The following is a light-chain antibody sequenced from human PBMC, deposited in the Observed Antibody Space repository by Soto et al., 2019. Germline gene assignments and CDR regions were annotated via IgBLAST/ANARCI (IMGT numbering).Light chain of an antibody. CDR2: GAS. V-gene: IGKV3-20*01. CDR3: QQYGTPLFT. CDR1: QSVNNNF. Sequence: IVLTQSPGTLSLSPGERATLSCGASQSVNNNFLAWYQQKPGQAPRLLIYGASSRATGVPDRFSGSGSGIYCTLTISRLAPGDFAVYYCQQYGTPLFTFGPGTKVYIK. J-gene: IGKJ3*01.